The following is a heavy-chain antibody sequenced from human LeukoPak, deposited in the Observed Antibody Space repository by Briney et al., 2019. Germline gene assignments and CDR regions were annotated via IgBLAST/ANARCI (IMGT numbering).Heavy chain of an antibody. CDR2: ISGTGIST. V-gene: IGHV3-23*01. CDR1: GFTFRTNI. J-gene: IGHJ3*01. CDR3: AKALDERAQPFTPFDV. Sequence: GGSLRLSCAASGFTFRTNIMAWVRQAPVQGLDWVSAISGTGISTYYTDSVKGRFTISRDNAKNTLYLQMDSLRADDTAVYFCAKALDERAQPFTPFDVWGQGTVVTVSS. D-gene: IGHD2-15*01.